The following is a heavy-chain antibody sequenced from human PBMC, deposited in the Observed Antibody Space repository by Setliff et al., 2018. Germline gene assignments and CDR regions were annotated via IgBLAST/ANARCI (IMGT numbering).Heavy chain of an antibody. Sequence: ASVKVSCKASGYTFTNYAINWVRQAPGQGLEWVGWISAYSGNTYYAQKFQGRVTMTTDTSTATAYLELRSLRSDDTAVYYCSRLVRFCTRTSCQRLSGGEFWGQGTLVTVSS. V-gene: IGHV1-18*01. CDR2: ISAYSGNT. J-gene: IGHJ4*02. CDR1: GYTFTNYA. D-gene: IGHD2-8*01. CDR3: SRLVRFCTRTSCQRLSGGEF.